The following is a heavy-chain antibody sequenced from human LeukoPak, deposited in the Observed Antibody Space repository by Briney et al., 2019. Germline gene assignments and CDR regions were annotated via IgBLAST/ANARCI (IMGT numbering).Heavy chain of an antibody. CDR3: ARMGVGGSSTGAIFD. CDR1: QFTFSSCS. V-gene: IGHV3-21*01. Sequence: GGSLRLSCAASQFTFSSCSMNWVRQAPGKGLEWVSSISSSSSYIYYADSVKGRFTISRDNAKNSLYLQMNSLRAEDTAVYYCARMGVGGSSTGAIFDWGQGTLVTVSS. D-gene: IGHD2-2*01. J-gene: IGHJ4*02. CDR2: ISSSSSYI.